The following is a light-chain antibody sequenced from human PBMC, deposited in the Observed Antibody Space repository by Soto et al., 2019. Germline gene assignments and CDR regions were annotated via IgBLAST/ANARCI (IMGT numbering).Light chain of an antibody. CDR2: AVS. CDR3: SSYTINNSYV. J-gene: IGLJ1*01. V-gene: IGLV2-14*01. CDR1: SSDVGAIIF. Sequence: QSALTQPASVSGSPGQSITISCTGTSSDVGAIIFVSWHQQHPGKAPKLMIYAVSSRPSGVSYRFSGSKSGNTASLTISGLQAEDEADYYCSSYTINNSYVFGTGTKVTVL.